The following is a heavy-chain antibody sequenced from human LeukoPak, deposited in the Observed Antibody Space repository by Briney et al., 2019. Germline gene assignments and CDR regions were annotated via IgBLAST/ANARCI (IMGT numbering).Heavy chain of an antibody. J-gene: IGHJ3*02. Sequence: GGSLRLSCAASGFIFSNLWMTWVRQAPGKGLEWVSSISSSSSYIYYADSVQGRFTISRDNAKKSVYLQMNSLRAEDTAVYYCARDWIVAALIPDAFDIWGQGTLVTVSS. CDR3: ARDWIVAALIPDAFDI. CDR2: ISSSSSYI. V-gene: IGHV3-21*01. D-gene: IGHD6-13*01. CDR1: GFIFSNLW.